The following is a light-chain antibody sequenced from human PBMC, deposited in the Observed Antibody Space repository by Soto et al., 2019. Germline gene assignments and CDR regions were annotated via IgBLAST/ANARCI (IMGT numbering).Light chain of an antibody. J-gene: IGKJ1*01. V-gene: IGKV3-20*01. Sequence: IVLTQSPGTLSLSPGERATLSCRASQRVSNNFLAWYQQKPGQAPRLLIYGASNRATGIPSRFSGSGSGTDYILTISRLEPEDFAVYFCQQYGNTPWTTFGQGTKVDIK. CDR2: GAS. CDR3: QQYGNTPWTT. CDR1: QRVSNNF.